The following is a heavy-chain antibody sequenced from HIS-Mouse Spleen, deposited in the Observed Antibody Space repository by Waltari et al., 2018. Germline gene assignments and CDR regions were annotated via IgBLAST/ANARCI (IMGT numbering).Heavy chain of an antibody. V-gene: IGHV4-34*01. CDR2: IDHSGST. CDR3: ARGALRGSYYWGEYFQH. Sequence: QVQLQQWGAGLLKPSETLSLTCAVYGGSCSVYYWRGIRQPPGKGLEWIGEIDHSGSTNYNPSLKSRVTISVDTSKNQFSLKLSSVTAADTAVYYCARGALRGSYYWGEYFQHWGQGTLVTVSS. CDR1: GGSCSVYY. J-gene: IGHJ1*01. D-gene: IGHD1-26*01.